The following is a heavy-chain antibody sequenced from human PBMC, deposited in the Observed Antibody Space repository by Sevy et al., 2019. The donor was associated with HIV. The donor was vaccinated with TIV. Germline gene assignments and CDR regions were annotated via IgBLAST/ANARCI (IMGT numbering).Heavy chain of an antibody. J-gene: IGHJ4*01. V-gene: IGHV4-59*01. CDR1: GGSIGSYY. Sequence: SETLSLTCTVSGGSIGSYYWSWIRQPTGKGLEWIAYMHYSGSTNHNPSLKSGVTVSLDTSKNRFSVQLTSVTAADTAVYYCARAARVAVAGICYFDIWGQEPWSPSPQ. CDR2: MHYSGST. CDR3: ARAARVAVAGICYFDI. D-gene: IGHD6-19*01.